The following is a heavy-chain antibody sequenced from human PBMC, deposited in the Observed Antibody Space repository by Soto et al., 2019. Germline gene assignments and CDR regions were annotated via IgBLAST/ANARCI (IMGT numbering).Heavy chain of an antibody. D-gene: IGHD4-4*01. J-gene: IGHJ4*02. Sequence: SETLSLACTVSGGSISSYYWSWIRQPPGKGLEWIGYIFYSGSTNYNPSLKSRVTISVDTSKNHFSLNLSSVTAADTAVYYCARRYGYSFDFWGQGTLVTVSS. CDR3: ARRYGYSFDF. CDR1: GGSISSYY. CDR2: IFYSGST. V-gene: IGHV4-59*01.